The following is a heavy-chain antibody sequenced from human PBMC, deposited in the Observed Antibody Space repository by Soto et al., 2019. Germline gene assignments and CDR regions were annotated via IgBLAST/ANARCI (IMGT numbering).Heavy chain of an antibody. Sequence: QVQLQQWGAGLLKPSETLSVTCAVYGGSFSGYYWSWIRQPPGKGLEWIGEIGHGGGTIYNPSLETRVTISEDSSNNQFSLKVNSVTAADTAVSYCARHGGYYFDYWGQGAPVTVSS. CDR1: GGSFSGYY. V-gene: IGHV4-34*01. D-gene: IGHD3-16*01. CDR2: IGHGGGT. CDR3: ARHGGYYFDY. J-gene: IGHJ4*02.